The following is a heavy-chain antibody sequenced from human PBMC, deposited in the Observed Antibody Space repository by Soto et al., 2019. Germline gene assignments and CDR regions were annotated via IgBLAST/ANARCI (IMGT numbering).Heavy chain of an antibody. V-gene: IGHV3-74*01. CDR1: GFTFSSYW. CDR3: ARGRISSGWYDAFDI. Sequence: GGSLRLSCAASGFTFSSYWMHWVRQAPGKGLVWVSRINSDGSSTSYADSVKGRFTISRDNAKNTLYLQMNSLRAEDTAVYYSARGRISSGWYDAFDIWGQGTMVTVSS. CDR2: INSDGSST. J-gene: IGHJ3*02. D-gene: IGHD6-19*01.